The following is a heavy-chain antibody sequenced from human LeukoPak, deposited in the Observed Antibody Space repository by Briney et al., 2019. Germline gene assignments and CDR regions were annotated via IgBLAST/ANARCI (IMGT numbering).Heavy chain of an antibody. D-gene: IGHD6-19*01. CDR2: INSDGTTT. J-gene: IGHJ4*02. Sequence: GGSLRLSCAASGFTFSSYWMHWVRQAPGKGLVWVSRINSDGTTTNYADSVKGRFTISRDNAKNTLYLQMNSLRVEDTAVYYCAGFSSGWSPSGFDYWGQGTLVTVSS. CDR1: GFTFSSYW. V-gene: IGHV3-74*01. CDR3: AGFSSGWSPSGFDY.